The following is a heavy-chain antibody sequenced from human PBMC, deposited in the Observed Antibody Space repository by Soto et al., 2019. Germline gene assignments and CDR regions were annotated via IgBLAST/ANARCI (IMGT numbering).Heavy chain of an antibody. CDR2: ISDDGSNK. CDR3: PREGHGDWFDP. D-gene: IGHD3-10*01. V-gene: IGHV3-30-3*01. CDR1: GFTFSTYA. J-gene: IGHJ5*02. Sequence: QVQLVESGGGVVQPGRSLRLSCAASGFTFSTYAMHWVRQAPGKGLAWVATISDDGSNKYYADSVKGRFTISRDNSKDTLWLQMNSLRAEDTAVYYCPREGHGDWFDPWGQGNLVTVSS.